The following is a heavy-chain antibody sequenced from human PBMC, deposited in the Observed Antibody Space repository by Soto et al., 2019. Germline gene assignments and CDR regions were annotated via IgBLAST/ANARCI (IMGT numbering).Heavy chain of an antibody. CDR2: INHSGST. CDR3: ARGTGYSSGP. CDR1: GGSFSGYY. Sequence: QVQLQQWGAGLLKPSETLSLTCAVYGGSFSGYYWSWIRQPPGKGLECIGEINHSGSTNYNPSRESRVTISVDTSKNQFALNLTSVTAADTAVYYCARGTGYSSGPWGQGTLVTVSS. J-gene: IGHJ5*02. D-gene: IGHD6-19*01. V-gene: IGHV4-34*01.